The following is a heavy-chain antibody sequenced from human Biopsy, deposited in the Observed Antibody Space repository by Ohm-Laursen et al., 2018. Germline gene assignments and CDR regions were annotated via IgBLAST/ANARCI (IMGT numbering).Heavy chain of an antibody. CDR2: FDPEEGQR. CDR3: AADSENCGGDCYIY. CDR1: GDRFTEFS. Sequence: SVKDSCKVPGDRFTEFSIHWVRQAPGKGLEWMGGFDPEEGQRTYAQKFQGRLTMTEDTSADTAYMELRGLRSEDAAVYYCAADSENCGGDCYIYWGQGTQVTVSS. D-gene: IGHD2-21*02. V-gene: IGHV1-24*01. J-gene: IGHJ4*02.